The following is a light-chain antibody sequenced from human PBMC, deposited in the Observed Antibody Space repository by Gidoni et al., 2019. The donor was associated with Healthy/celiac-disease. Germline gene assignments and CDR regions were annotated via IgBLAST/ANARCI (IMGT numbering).Light chain of an antibody. Sequence: DIQMTQSPSSVSASVGDSVTITCRASPGISSRVAWYQQKPGKAPKLLIYAASSLQSGVPSRFSGSGSGTDFTLTISSLQPEDFAAYYCQQANSFPRTFXXXTKVEIK. J-gene: IGKJ1*01. CDR3: QQANSFPRT. CDR2: AAS. CDR1: PGISSR. V-gene: IGKV1-12*01.